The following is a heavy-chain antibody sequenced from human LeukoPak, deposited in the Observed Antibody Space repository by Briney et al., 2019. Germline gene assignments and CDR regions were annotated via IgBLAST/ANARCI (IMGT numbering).Heavy chain of an antibody. V-gene: IGHV4-59*01. CDR1: GGSITSYY. J-gene: IGHJ2*01. CDR2: IYYSGST. CDR3: ARDSLTGDGYWYFDL. Sequence: SETLSLTCTVSGGSITSYYWSWIRQPPGKGLEWIGYIYYSGSTNYNPSLKSRVTISVDTSKNQFSLKLSSVTAADTAVYYCARDSLTGDGYWYFDLWGRGTLVTVSS. D-gene: IGHD7-27*01.